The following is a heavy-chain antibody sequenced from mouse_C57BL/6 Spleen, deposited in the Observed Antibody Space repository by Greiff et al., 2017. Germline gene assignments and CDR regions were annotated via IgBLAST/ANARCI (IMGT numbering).Heavy chain of an antibody. V-gene: IGHV1-82*01. CDR2: IYPGDGDT. D-gene: IGHD1-1*01. J-gene: IGHJ2*01. CDR1: GYAFSSSW. Sequence: VQLQQSGPELVKPGASVKISCKASGYAFSSSWMNWVKQRPGKGLEWIGRIYPGDGDTNYNGKFKGKATLTADKSSSTAYMQLSSLTSEDSAVYFCASQVPYYYGSSYGDYWGQGTTLTVSS. CDR3: ASQVPYYYGSSYGDY.